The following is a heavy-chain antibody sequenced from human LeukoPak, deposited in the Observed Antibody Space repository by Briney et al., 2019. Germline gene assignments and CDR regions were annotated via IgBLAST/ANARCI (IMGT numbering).Heavy chain of an antibody. D-gene: IGHD3-22*01. CDR2: IYYSGST. J-gene: IGHJ3*02. CDR1: GGSISSGDYY. V-gene: IGHV4-30-4*08. CDR3: ARVLDDSSAFDI. Sequence: SETLSLTCTVSGGSISSGDYYWSWIRQPPGKGLEWIGYIYYSGSTYYNPSLKSRVTISVDTSKNQFSLKLSSVTAADTAVYYCARVLDDSSAFDIWGQGTMVTVSS.